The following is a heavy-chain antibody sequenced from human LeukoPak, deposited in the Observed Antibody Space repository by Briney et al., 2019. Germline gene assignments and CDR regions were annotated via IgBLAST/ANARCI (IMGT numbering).Heavy chain of an antibody. CDR2: IKSKADGGTT. CDR1: GFAFNTYS. CDR3: TTDPTGTISDY. D-gene: IGHD3-9*01. J-gene: IGHJ4*02. Sequence: GGSLRLSCAASGFAFNTYSMSWVRQVPGKGLEWVGRIKSKADGGTTDYAAPVRGRFTISRDDSKNTLDLQMNSLKTEDTAVYFCTTDPTGTISDYWSQGTLVTVSS. V-gene: IGHV3-15*01.